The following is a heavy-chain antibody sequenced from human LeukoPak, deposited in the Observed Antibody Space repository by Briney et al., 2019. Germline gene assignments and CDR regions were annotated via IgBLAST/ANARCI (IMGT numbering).Heavy chain of an antibody. J-gene: IGHJ4*02. CDR3: ARVLRHGYCSSTSCIIGFDY. D-gene: IGHD2-2*03. CDR1: GGSISSSSYY. CDR2: IYYSGST. V-gene: IGHV4-39*07. Sequence: SETLSFTCTVSGGSISSSSYYWGWIRQPPGKGLEWIGSIYYSGSTYYNPSLKSRVTISVDTSKNQFSLKLSSVTAADTAVYYCARVLRHGYCSSTSCIIGFDYWGQGTLVTVSS.